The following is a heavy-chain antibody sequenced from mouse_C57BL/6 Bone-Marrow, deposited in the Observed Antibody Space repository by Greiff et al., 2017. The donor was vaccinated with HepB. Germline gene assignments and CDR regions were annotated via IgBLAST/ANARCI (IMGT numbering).Heavy chain of an antibody. D-gene: IGHD1-1*01. CDR1: GIDFSRYW. Sequence: EVQLQESGGGLVQPGGSLKLSCAASGIDFSRYWMSWVRRAPGKGLEWIGEINPDSSTINYAPSLKDKFIISRDNAKNTLYLQMSKVRSEDTALYYSARQRLLRSDWYFDVWGTGTTVTVSS. CDR2: INPDSSTI. CDR3: ARQRLLRSDWYFDV. J-gene: IGHJ1*03. V-gene: IGHV4-1*01.